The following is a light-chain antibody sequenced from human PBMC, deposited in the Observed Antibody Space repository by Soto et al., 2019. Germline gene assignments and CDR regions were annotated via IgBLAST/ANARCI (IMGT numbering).Light chain of an antibody. Sequence: IQMTQSPSSLSACVGDRVTMTCRASQSISSYLNWYQQKPGKAPKLLIYAASSLQSGVPSRFSGSGSGTDFTLTISSLQPEDFATYYCQQSYSTPLTFGGGTKVDI. CDR2: AAS. V-gene: IGKV1-39*01. CDR3: QQSYSTPLT. CDR1: QSISSY. J-gene: IGKJ4*01.